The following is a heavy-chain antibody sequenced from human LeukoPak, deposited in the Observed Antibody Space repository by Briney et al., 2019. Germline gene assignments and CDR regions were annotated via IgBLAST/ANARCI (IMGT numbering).Heavy chain of an antibody. J-gene: IGHJ4*02. CDR1: GFTFGNYD. V-gene: IGHV3-23*01. CDR3: AKGLSSGWYDFDH. CDR2: ISATGSNT. D-gene: IGHD6-19*01. Sequence: GGSLRLSCAASGFTFGNYDIIWVRQAPGKGLQWVSFISATGSNTYYAESVKGRFTISRDNPRSTVFLHMSSLRVDDTGVYYCAKGLSSGWYDFDHWGQGTLVSVSS.